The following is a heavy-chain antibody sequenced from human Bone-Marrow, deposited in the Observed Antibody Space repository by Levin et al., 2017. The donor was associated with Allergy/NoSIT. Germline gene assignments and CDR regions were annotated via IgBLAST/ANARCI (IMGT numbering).Heavy chain of an antibody. V-gene: IGHV3-21*01. CDR2: ISRSGNDI. D-gene: IGHD1/OR15-1a*01. CDR1: GFTFSDYA. J-gene: IGHJ6*01. CDR3: ARSRSITGTEDLKLMDV. Sequence: GGSLRLSCVASGFTFSDYAMNWVRQTPGKGLEWVTSISRSGNDIYDADSVKGRFTISRDNAKNSLYLQMNTLTADDTAVYYCARSRSITGTEDLKLMDVWGQGTTVTVSS.